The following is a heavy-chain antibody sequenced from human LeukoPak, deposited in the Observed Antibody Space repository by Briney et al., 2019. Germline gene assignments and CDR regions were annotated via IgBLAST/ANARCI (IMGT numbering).Heavy chain of an antibody. D-gene: IGHD2-8*01. J-gene: IGHJ4*02. CDR2: IKQDGSEK. V-gene: IGHV3-7*01. CDR1: GFTFSSYW. CDR3: ARDFFIHPKGVGGNLFDY. Sequence: GGSLRLSCAASGFTFSSYWMSWVRQAPGKGLEWVANIKQDGSEKYYVDSVKGRFTISRDNAKNSLYLQMNSLRAEDTAVYYRARDFFIHPKGVGGNLFDYWGQGTLVTVSS.